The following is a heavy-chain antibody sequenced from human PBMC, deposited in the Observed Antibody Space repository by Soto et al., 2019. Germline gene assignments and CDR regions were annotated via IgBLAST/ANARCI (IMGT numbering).Heavy chain of an antibody. Sequence: HAHLVQSGAEVKRPGASLKVSCKASGYSFTGYYIHWVRQAPGQGLEWMGWINPDSGATNYAQNFQGRVTLTSDTSISTASMDLTSLTSADTAVYYCARGDYGTGGYPFPYFDYWGQGTLVIVSS. D-gene: IGHD2-8*02. CDR2: INPDSGAT. CDR3: ARGDYGTGGYPFPYFDY. CDR1: GYSFTGYY. V-gene: IGHV1-2*02. J-gene: IGHJ4*02.